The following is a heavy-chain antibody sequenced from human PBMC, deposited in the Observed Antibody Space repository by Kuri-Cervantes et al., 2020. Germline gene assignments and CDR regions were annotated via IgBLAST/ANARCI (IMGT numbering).Heavy chain of an antibody. Sequence: GESLKISCAASGFTVSSNYMSWVRQAPGKGLEWVSVIYSGGSTYYADSVKGRFTISRDNSKNTLYLQMNSLRAEDTAVYYCARYSSGWSGYYHYGMDVWGQGTTVTVSS. J-gene: IGHJ6*02. V-gene: IGHV3-66*01. CDR3: ARYSSGWSGYYHYGMDV. CDR2: IYSGGST. CDR1: GFTVSSNY. D-gene: IGHD6-19*01.